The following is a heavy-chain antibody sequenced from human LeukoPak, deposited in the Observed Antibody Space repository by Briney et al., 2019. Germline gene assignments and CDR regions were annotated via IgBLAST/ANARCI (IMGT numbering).Heavy chain of an antibody. CDR3: ARNTRRRWLQTHNWFDP. J-gene: IGHJ5*02. CDR1: GFTFSSYE. CDR2: ISSSGSTI. Sequence: GGSLRLSCAASGFTFSSYEMNWVRQAPGKGLEWVSYISSSGSTIYYADSVKGRFTISRDNAKNSLYLQMNSLRAEDTAVYYCARNTRRRWLQTHNWFDPWGQGTLVTVSS. D-gene: IGHD5-24*01. V-gene: IGHV3-48*03.